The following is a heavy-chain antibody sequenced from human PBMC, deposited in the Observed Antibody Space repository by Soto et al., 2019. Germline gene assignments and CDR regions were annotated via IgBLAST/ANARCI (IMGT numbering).Heavy chain of an antibody. CDR3: AKAQFYSGSGRYNNLMFDP. CDR2: LYHSGTF. CDR1: GGSISAAGDS. Sequence: SETLSLTCAVPGGSISAAGDSWSWIRQPPGGGLEWIGYLYHSGTFLYNPSLKTRLTMSLDRSNNQFSLTLNSVTAADTAVYYCAKAQFYSGSGRYNNLMFDPWGQGIQVTVSS. D-gene: IGHD3-10*01. V-gene: IGHV4-30-2*01. J-gene: IGHJ5*02.